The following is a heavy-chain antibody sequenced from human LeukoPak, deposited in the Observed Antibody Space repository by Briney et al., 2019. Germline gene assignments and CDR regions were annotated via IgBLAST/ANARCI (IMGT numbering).Heavy chain of an antibody. CDR3: ARSPRYCSGGSCYSYYYYMDV. Sequence: PGGSLRLSCAASGFTFSDYYMSWIRQAPGKGLEWVSYISSSGSTIYYADSVKGRFTISRDNAKNSLYLQMNSLRAEDTAVYYCARSPRYCSGGSCYSYYYYMDVWGKGTTVTVSS. J-gene: IGHJ6*03. CDR1: GFTFSDYY. D-gene: IGHD2-15*01. V-gene: IGHV3-11*04. CDR2: ISSSGSTI.